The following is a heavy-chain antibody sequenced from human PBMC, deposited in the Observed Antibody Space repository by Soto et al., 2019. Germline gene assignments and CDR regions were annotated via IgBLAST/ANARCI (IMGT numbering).Heavy chain of an antibody. D-gene: IGHD1-26*01. CDR3: ARGGSLNWYFDL. V-gene: IGHV3-74*01. CDR2: INSDGSST. Sequence: EVQLVESGGGLVQPGGSLRLSCAASGFTFSSYWMHWVRQAPGKGLVWISRINSDGSSTSYANSVKGRFTISRDNAKNTLYLQMNSLRAEDTAVYYCARGGSLNWYFDLWGRGTLVTVSS. CDR1: GFTFSSYW. J-gene: IGHJ2*01.